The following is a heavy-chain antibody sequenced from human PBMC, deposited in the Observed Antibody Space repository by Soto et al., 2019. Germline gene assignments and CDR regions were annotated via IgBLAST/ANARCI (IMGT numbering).Heavy chain of an antibody. CDR3: ARWTSGYYYSPFDY. V-gene: IGHV1-18*04. D-gene: IGHD3-22*01. CDR1: GYTFTRYG. Sequence: QFHLVQSGAEVKKPGASVKVSCKASGYTFTRYGISWVRQAPGQGLEWMGGINTYNGNTYYKQNFQGRVTMTTDTSTSTAYMELRSLRSDDTAVYYCARWTSGYYYSPFDYWGQGTLVTVSS. J-gene: IGHJ4*02. CDR2: INTYNGNT.